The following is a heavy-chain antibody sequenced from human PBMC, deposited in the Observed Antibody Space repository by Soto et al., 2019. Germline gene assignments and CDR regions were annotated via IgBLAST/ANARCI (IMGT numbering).Heavy chain of an antibody. Sequence: QVQLQESGPGLVKPSETLSLTCTVSGGSISSDYWSWIRQPPGKGLEWIGYIYYSGSTNYDPSLKSRVTISVYTSKNQFSLKLSSVTAADTAVYYCARCWGSGSYRNWGQGTLVTVSS. J-gene: IGHJ4*02. D-gene: IGHD1-26*01. CDR3: ARCWGSGSYRN. CDR1: GGSISSDY. V-gene: IGHV4-59*01. CDR2: IYYSGST.